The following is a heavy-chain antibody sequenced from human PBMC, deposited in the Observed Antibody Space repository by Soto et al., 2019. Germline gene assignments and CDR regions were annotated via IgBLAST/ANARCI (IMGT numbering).Heavy chain of an antibody. J-gene: IGHJ4*02. Sequence: QITLKESGQTLVKPTQTLTLVCTLSGFSINNGAVGVGWIRQPPGKAPEWLALLYWNDDKWYSPALRYRLSVTNDSSKNQEVLKMTHLAQMDAGTYYCAKRRAVSKNLFFEQWGQGALVTVSS. CDR2: LYWNDDK. CDR1: GFSINNGAVG. V-gene: IGHV2-5*01. CDR3: AKRRAVSKNLFFEQ. D-gene: IGHD4-4*01.